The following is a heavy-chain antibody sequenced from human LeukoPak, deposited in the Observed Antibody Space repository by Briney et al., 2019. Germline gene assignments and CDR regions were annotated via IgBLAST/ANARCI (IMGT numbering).Heavy chain of an antibody. CDR1: DASVSGYY. CDR3: TRDIGSGDYVFFDS. J-gene: IGHJ4*02. Sequence: PSETLSLTXTVSDASVSGYYWSWIRLPAGKGLEWIGRLYNNGSTNCNPSLKSRVTMSVDTSKNQLSLRLKSVTAADTAVYYCTRDIGSGDYVFFDSWGQGTRVIVSS. D-gene: IGHD4-17*01. CDR2: LYNNGST. V-gene: IGHV4-4*07.